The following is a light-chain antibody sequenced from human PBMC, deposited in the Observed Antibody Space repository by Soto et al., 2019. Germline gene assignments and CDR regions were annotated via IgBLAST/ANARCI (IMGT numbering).Light chain of an antibody. CDR2: AAS. J-gene: IGKJ5*01. CDR1: QSISSY. Sequence: IHTTQSPSFLSTSLREGVTITSRASQSISSYLNWYQQKPGKAPKLLIYAASSLQSGVPSRFSGSGSGTDFTLTISSLQPEDFATYYCQQSYSTLTFGQGTRLEI. CDR3: QQSYSTLT. V-gene: IGKV1-39*01.